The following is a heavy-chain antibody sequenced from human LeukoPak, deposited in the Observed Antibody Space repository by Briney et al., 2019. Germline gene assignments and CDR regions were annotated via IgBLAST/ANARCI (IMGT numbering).Heavy chain of an antibody. Sequence: GGSLRLSCAASGFTFTSYSMNWVRQAPGKGLEWVSHISSGGSSIYYADSVKGRFTISRDNAKNSLYLQMNSLRAEDTAVYYCAKSGYSLPFDYWGQGILVTVSS. J-gene: IGHJ4*02. CDR2: ISSGGSSI. CDR3: AKSGYSLPFDY. V-gene: IGHV3-48*01. D-gene: IGHD3-22*01. CDR1: GFTFTSYS.